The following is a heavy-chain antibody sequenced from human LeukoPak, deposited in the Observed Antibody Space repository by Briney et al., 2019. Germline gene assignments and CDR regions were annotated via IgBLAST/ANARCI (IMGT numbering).Heavy chain of an antibody. V-gene: IGHV4-59*01. CDR1: GGSISTYY. CDR3: ARWEASRVAFDI. D-gene: IGHD1-26*01. J-gene: IGHJ3*02. CDR2: IYYSGIT. Sequence: KTSETLSLTCTVSGGSISTYYWSWIRQPPGGGLEWIGYIYYSGITDYSPSLKSRVTISIDTSKKQFSLKLSSVTAADTAVYYCARWEASRVAFDIWGQGTLVTVSS.